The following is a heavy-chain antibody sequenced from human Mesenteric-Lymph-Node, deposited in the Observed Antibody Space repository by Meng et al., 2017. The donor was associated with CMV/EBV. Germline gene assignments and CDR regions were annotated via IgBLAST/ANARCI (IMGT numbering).Heavy chain of an antibody. CDR2: IIPIFGTA. D-gene: IGHD1-14*01. Sequence: SVKVSCKASGGTFSSYAISWVRQAPGQGLEWMGGIIPIFGTANYAQKFQGRVTITTDESTSTAYMELSSLRSEDTAVYYCARGAPGKDGAFDIWGQGTMVTVSS. CDR3: ARGAPGKDGAFDI. CDR1: GGTFSSYA. J-gene: IGHJ3*02. V-gene: IGHV1-69*05.